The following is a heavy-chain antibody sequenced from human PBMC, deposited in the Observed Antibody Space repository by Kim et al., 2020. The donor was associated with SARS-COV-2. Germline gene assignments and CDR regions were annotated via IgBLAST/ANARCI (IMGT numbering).Heavy chain of an antibody. Sequence: ASVKVSCKSSGYSFSTYGISWVRQAPGQGLEWMGWVSTFNGYTKYEQKLQGRVIMTADTSTAYMELRSLRSDDTAVYYCARDRSGEFSDYGMDVWGQGTTVTVAS. V-gene: IGHV1-18*01. CDR2: VSTFNGYT. J-gene: IGHJ6*02. CDR3: ARDRSGEFSDYGMDV. D-gene: IGHD3-3*01. CDR1: GYSFSTYG.